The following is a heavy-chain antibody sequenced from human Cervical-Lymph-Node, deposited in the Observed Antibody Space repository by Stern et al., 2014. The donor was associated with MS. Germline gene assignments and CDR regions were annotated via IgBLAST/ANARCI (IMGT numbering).Heavy chain of an antibody. D-gene: IGHD3-22*01. V-gene: IGHV3-9*01. Sequence: EVQLVESGGGLVQPGRSLRLSCAASGFTFDDYAMHWVRQAPGKGLEWVSGISWNSGSIGYADSVKGRFTISRDNAKNSLYLQMNSLRAEDTALYYCAKDEADYYDSSGSSFLDYWGQGTLVTVSS. CDR3: AKDEADYYDSSGSSFLDY. CDR1: GFTFDDYA. J-gene: IGHJ4*02. CDR2: ISWNSGSI.